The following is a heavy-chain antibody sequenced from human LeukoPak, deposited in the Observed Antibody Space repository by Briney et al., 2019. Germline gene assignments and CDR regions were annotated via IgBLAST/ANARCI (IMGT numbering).Heavy chain of an antibody. CDR1: GGSISSGGYY. CDR3: ARGVGATSPFDY. J-gene: IGHJ4*02. D-gene: IGHD1-26*01. V-gene: IGHV4-31*03. Sequence: SETLSLTCTVSGGSISSGGYYWSWIRQHPGKGLEWIGEINHSGSTNYNPSLKSRVTISVDTSKNQFSLKLSSVTAADTAVYYCARGVGATSPFDYWGQGTLVTVSS. CDR2: INHSGST.